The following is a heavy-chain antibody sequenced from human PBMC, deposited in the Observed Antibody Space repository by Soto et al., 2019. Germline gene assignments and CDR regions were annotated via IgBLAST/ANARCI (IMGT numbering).Heavy chain of an antibody. CDR3: AREAGPDRWFDP. CDR1: GGFLSESY. V-gene: IGHV4-34*01. CDR2: INHVGGT. Sequence: PSETLSLTCAVYGGFLSESYWTWIRQPPGKGLEWIGEINHVGGTNYNPSLKSRVTMSVDTSKNHFSLNLSSVTAADTAVYYCAREAGPDRWFDPWGQGTLVTVSS. J-gene: IGHJ5*02. D-gene: IGHD6-19*01.